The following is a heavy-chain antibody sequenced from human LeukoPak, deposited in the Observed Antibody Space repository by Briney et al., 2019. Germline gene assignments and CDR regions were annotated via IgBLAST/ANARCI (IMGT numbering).Heavy chain of an antibody. CDR1: GFTFSDYY. CDR2: ISNTTGTI. V-gene: IGHV3-11*04. J-gene: IGHJ4*02. Sequence: GGSLILSCAASGFTFSDYYMTWIRQAPGKGLEWVAYISNTTGTIYYADSVKGRFTIPTDDAQNSLYLQMNSLRAEDTAIYYCARVSSTGYAVSSGLYYWGQGALVTVSS. D-gene: IGHD3-22*01. CDR3: ARVSSTGYAVSSGLYY.